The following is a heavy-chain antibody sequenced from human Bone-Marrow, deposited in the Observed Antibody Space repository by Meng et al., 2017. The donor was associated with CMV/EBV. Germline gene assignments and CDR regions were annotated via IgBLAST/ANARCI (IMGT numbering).Heavy chain of an antibody. CDR1: GFTVSSNY. J-gene: IGHJ4*02. D-gene: IGHD5-24*01. V-gene: IGHV3-66*02. Sequence: GGSLRLSCAASGFTVSSNYMSWVRQAPGKGLEWVSVIYSGGSTYSADSVKGRFTISRDNSKNTLYLQMNSLRAEDTAVYYCAIDPRGTIFDYWGQGTRVTVYS. CDR3: AIDPRGTIFDY. CDR2: IYSGGST.